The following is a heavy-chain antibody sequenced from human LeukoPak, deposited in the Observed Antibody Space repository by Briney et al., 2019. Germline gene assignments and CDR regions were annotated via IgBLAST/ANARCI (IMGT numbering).Heavy chain of an antibody. V-gene: IGHV5-51*01. CDR2: IYPGDSDA. CDR3: ARQAPYDNNDY. Sequence: GESLKISCKASGYTFTKYWIAWVRQMPGKGLEWMGIIYPGDSDARYSPSFQGQVTISADKSISTAYLQWSSLRASDTAMYYCARQAPYDNNDYWGQATLVTVSS. D-gene: IGHD1/OR15-1a*01. CDR1: GYTFTKYW. J-gene: IGHJ4*02.